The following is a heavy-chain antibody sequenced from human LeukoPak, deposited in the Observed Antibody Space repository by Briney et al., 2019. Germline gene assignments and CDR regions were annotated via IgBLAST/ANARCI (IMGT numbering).Heavy chain of an antibody. CDR2: VCSNAACA. CDR3: HVGGYNAFDY. D-gene: IGHD5-24*01. CDR1: GFPFSSYA. J-gene: IGHJ4*02. V-gene: IGHV3-64*02. Sequence: PGGSLRLSCAASGFPFSSYAMHWVRQAPGKGLEYVSAVCSNAACAYYADSVRGRFTISRDNSKNTVYLQMGNLRVEDTAVYYCHVGGYNAFDYWGQGTLVTVSS.